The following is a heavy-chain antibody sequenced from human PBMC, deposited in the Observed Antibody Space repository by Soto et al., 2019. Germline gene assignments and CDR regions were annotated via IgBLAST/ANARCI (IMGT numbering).Heavy chain of an antibody. J-gene: IGHJ5*02. D-gene: IGHD2-21*01. CDR2: IYYSGST. CDR1: GGSISSSSYY. V-gene: IGHV4-39*01. Sequence: PSETLSLTCIVSGGSISSSSYYWGWIRQPPGKGLEWIGSIYYSGSTYYNPSLKSRVTISVDTSKNQFSLKLSSVTAADKAVFYGARHRSIKWFVPWGQGALVTVSS. CDR3: ARHRSIKWFVP.